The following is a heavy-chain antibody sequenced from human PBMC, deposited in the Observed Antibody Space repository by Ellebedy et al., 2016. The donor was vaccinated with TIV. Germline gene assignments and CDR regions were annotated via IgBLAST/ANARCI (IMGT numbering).Heavy chain of an antibody. Sequence: GESLKISCAASGFTFSSYWMSWVRQAPGKGLEWVANIKQDGSEKYYVDSVKGRFTISRDNAKNSLYLQMNSLRAEDTAVYYCARSVYSGSYYDNDYYYGMDVWGQGTTVTVSS. CDR2: IKQDGSEK. J-gene: IGHJ6*02. D-gene: IGHD1-26*01. CDR3: ARSVYSGSYYDNDYYYGMDV. V-gene: IGHV3-7*01. CDR1: GFTFSSYW.